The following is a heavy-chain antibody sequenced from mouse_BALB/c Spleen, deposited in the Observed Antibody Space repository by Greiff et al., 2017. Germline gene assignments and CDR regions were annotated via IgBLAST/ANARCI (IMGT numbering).Heavy chain of an antibody. CDR1: GFTFSSYA. D-gene: IGHD2-1*01. CDR3: ARGGKRSLYAMDY. Sequence: EVQVVESGGGLVKPGGSLKLSCAASGFTFSSYAMSWVRQTPEKRLEWVASISSGGSTYYPDSVKGRFTISRDNARNILYLQMSSLRSEDTAMYYCARGGKRSLYAMDYWGQGTSVTVSS. V-gene: IGHV5-6-5*01. J-gene: IGHJ4*01. CDR2: ISSGGST.